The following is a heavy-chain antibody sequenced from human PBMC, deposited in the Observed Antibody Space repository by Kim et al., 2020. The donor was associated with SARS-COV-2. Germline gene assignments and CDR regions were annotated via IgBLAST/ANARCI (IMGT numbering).Heavy chain of an antibody. J-gene: IGHJ3*02. D-gene: IGHD2-21*01. Sequence: SETLSLTCTVSGGSINDYYCSWLRRPPGKGLEWIGYVYYTGNTDYNPSLKSRVTISLDTSKNQFSLKLSSVTAADTAVYYCATPPPNYSNAFDIWGHGTMVTVTS. CDR1: GGSINDYY. CDR3: ATPPPNYSNAFDI. CDR2: VYYTGNT. V-gene: IGHV4-59*01.